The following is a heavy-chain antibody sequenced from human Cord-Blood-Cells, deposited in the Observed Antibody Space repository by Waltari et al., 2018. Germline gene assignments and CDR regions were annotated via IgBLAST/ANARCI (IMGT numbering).Heavy chain of an antibody. CDR3: ATEDGLLTAAAGTFGY. CDR2: FDQEEGEQ. J-gene: IGHJ4*02. V-gene: IGHV1-24*01. CDR1: GYTLTELS. Sequence: QVQLVQSGAEVKKPGASVKVSCKVSGYTLTELSMHWLRQPPGKGLEGMGGFDQEEGEQLYEQRYQGRVTRTEDTCTDTAYMELSSLRSEDTAVYYCATEDGLLTAAAGTFGYCGQGTLVTVSS. D-gene: IGHD6-13*01.